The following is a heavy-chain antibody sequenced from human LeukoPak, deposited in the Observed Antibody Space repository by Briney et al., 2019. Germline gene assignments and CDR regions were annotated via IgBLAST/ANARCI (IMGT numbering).Heavy chain of an antibody. Sequence: PGGSLRLSCAASGFTFDDYAMHWVRQPPGKGLEWVSGISWNSGSIVYADSVKGRFTISRDNAKNSLYLQMNSLRAEDMALYYCAKGGIATARDAFDIWGRGTMVTVSS. V-gene: IGHV3-9*03. CDR2: ISWNSGSI. D-gene: IGHD6-13*01. CDR3: AKGGIATARDAFDI. CDR1: GFTFDDYA. J-gene: IGHJ3*02.